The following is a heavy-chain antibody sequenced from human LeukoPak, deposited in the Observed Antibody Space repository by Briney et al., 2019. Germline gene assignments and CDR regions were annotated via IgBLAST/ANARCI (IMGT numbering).Heavy chain of an antibody. J-gene: IGHJ4*02. Sequence: GSLRLSCAASGFTFSSYAMSWVRQAPGKGLEWIGEINHSGSSNYNPSLKSRVTISLDTSKNQFSLNLSSVTAADTAVYYCAREGYCSGTSCYNFNYWGQGTLVTVSS. CDR1: GFTFSSYA. CDR3: AREGYCSGTSCYNFNY. D-gene: IGHD2-2*02. V-gene: IGHV4-34*01. CDR2: INHSGSS.